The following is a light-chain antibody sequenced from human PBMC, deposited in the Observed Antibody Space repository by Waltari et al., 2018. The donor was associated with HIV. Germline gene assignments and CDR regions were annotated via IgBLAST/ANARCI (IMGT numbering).Light chain of an antibody. V-gene: IGKV1-33*01. CDR2: DAS. CDR1: QDITNY. Sequence: DIQMTQSPYSLSASVGDRVTITCQASQDITNYLNLYQQKPGKAPKLLIYDASSLETGVPSRFGGSGSGTDFTFTISSLQPEDIATYYCQQYDNLPLTFGGGTEVEIK. CDR3: QQYDNLPLT. J-gene: IGKJ4*01.